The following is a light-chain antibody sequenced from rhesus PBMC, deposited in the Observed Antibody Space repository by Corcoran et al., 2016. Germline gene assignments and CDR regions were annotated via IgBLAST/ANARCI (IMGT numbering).Light chain of an antibody. Sequence: QSALTQPPSVYKSIGQSVTISCTGTSRDIGGYNVIYWYQQHSGTAPRLLIYDAGKMSSGVSDRLAGSKYGNTSSLAISGLQAEDEADYYCCSFRSGSTYIFGTGTRLTAL. V-gene: IGLV2S9*01. CDR2: DAG. CDR1: SRDIGGYNV. CDR3: CSFRSGSTYI. J-gene: IGLJ1*01.